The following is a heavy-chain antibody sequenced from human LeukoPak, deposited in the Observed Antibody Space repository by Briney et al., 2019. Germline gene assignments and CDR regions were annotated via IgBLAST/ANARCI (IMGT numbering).Heavy chain of an antibody. V-gene: IGHV3-74*03. CDR3: ARDRSIEDAFDI. CDR2: INSDESST. J-gene: IGHJ3*02. D-gene: IGHD3-3*02. CDR1: GFTFSSYW. Sequence: RPGGFLRLSCAASGFTFSSYWMHWVRQAPGKGLVWVSRINSDESSTTYADSVKGRFAISRDNAKNTLFLQMNSLSPEDTAVYYCARDRSIEDAFDIWGQGTMVTASS.